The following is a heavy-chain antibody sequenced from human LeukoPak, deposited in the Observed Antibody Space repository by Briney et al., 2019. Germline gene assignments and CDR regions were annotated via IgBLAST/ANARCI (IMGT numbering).Heavy chain of an antibody. J-gene: IGHJ4*02. CDR2: INSDGRST. CDR3: ARETSTGFDY. D-gene: IGHD4-11*01. V-gene: IGHV3-74*01. CDR1: GFTFSSYW. Sequence: GGSLRLSCAGSGFTFSSYWMHWVRQAPGKGLVLVLRINSDGRSTSYTDSVKGRFTISRDNAKNTLYLQMNSLRAEDTAVYYCARETSTGFDYWGQGNLVTVSS.